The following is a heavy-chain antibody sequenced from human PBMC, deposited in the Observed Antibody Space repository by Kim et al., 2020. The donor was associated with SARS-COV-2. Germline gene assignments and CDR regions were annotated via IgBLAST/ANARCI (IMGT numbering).Heavy chain of an antibody. Sequence: GRFTISRDNAKNSLYLQMNSLRDEDTAVYYCARGRNTYYYGSGSYDWFDPWGQGTLVTVSS. D-gene: IGHD3-10*01. V-gene: IGHV3-48*02. J-gene: IGHJ5*02. CDR3: ARGRNTYYYGSGSYDWFDP.